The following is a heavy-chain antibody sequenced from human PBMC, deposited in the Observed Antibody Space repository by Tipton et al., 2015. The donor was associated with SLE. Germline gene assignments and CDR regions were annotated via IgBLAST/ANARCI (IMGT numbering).Heavy chain of an antibody. V-gene: IGHV1-18*01. Sequence: QLVQSGAEVKEPGASVKVSCKASGYTFSSYGFTWVRQAPGQGLEWMGWISGDNGNTNYAQELQGRVIMTTDRTTNTAFMELRSLRSDDTAVYFCARALSQQYRTIWSDYWGQGTLVTVSS. CDR3: ARALSQQYRTIWSDY. D-gene: IGHD1-14*01. CDR2: ISGDNGNT. J-gene: IGHJ4*02. CDR1: GYTFSSYG.